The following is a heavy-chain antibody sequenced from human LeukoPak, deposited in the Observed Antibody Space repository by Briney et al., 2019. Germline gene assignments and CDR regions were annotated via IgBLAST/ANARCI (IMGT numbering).Heavy chain of an antibody. CDR2: FYYSGTS. D-gene: IGHD3-3*02. Sequence: SETLSLTCTVSGDSLSSYYWSWIRQPPGKGLEWIGYFYYSGTSNYNPSLKSRVTMSIDTSKNQFSLKLSSVTAADTAVYYCARIRGYFDYWGQGTLVTVSS. CDR3: ARIRGYFDY. V-gene: IGHV4-59*01. CDR1: GDSLSSYY. J-gene: IGHJ4*02.